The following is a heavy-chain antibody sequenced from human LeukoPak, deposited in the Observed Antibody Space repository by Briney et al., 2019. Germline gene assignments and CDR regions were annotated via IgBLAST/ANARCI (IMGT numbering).Heavy chain of an antibody. CDR1: GYTFTSYG. D-gene: IGHD1-1*01. J-gene: IGHJ4*02. Sequence: GASVKVSCKASGYTFTSYGISWERQAPGQGLEWMGWINPNSGGTNYAQKFQGRVTITRNTSISTAYMELSSLRSEDTAVYYCASGSLLEGYWGQGTLVTVSS. CDR2: INPNSGGT. CDR3: ASGSLLEGY. V-gene: IGHV1-8*03.